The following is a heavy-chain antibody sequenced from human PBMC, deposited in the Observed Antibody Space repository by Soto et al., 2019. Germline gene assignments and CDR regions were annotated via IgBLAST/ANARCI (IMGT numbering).Heavy chain of an antibody. CDR1: GGSISSSSFH. V-gene: IGHV4-39*01. J-gene: IGHJ5*02. CDR2: IYYSGST. D-gene: IGHD6-13*01. CDR3: ARRERAAGTDWWFDP. Sequence: QLQLQESGPGLVKPSETLSLTCTVSGGSISSSSFHWGWIRQPPGKGLEWIGSIYYSGSTYYSPPLKSRVTISVDTSKNQFSLTLRSVTAADTAVYYGARRERAAGTDWWFDPWGQGTRVTVSS.